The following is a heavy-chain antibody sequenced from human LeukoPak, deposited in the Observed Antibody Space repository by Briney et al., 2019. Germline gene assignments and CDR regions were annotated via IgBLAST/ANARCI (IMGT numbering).Heavy chain of an antibody. CDR2: VSADGETA. D-gene: IGHD1-26*01. CDR3: AKDGAQPGYFFDY. J-gene: IGHJ4*02. Sequence: GGSLRLSCAASGFASGFTFSDYAVSWVRQAPGKGLEWVSTVSADGETAYYTDSVKGRFTVSRDNGKNKVYLSMDNLRPEDTARYYCAKDGAQPGYFFDYWGPGTLVSVSS. V-gene: IGHV3-23*01. CDR1: GFTFSDYA.